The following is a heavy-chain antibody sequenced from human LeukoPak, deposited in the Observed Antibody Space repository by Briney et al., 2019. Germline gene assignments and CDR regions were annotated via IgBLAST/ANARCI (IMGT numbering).Heavy chain of an antibody. V-gene: IGHV4-61*08. CDR1: GGSISRGDYY. D-gene: IGHD6-19*01. J-gene: IGHJ4*02. Sequence: PSETLSLTCTVSGGSISRGDYYWSWIRQPPGKGLEWIGYIYYSGSTNYTPSLKSRVTISVDTSKNQFSLKLSSVAAADTAVYYCARWYSSGWEYYFDYWGQGTLVTVSS. CDR3: ARWYSSGWEYYFDY. CDR2: IYYSGST.